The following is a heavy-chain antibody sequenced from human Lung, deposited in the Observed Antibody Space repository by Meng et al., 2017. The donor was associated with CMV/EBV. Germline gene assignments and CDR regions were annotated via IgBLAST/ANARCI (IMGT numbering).Heavy chain of an antibody. D-gene: IGHD1-26*01. J-gene: IGHJ4*02. CDR3: ARETRLGWGLVPNGHFDF. CDR1: GFTFDHYT. V-gene: IGHV3-21*01. CDR2: ISSSSTYK. Sequence: GESLKISCAASGFTFDHYTMNWVRQAPGKGLEWVSSISSSSTYKYYADSVKGRFTISRDNAKNSLYLQMDSLRPEDTAVYYCARETRLGWGLVPNGHFDFWGQGTLVTVSS.